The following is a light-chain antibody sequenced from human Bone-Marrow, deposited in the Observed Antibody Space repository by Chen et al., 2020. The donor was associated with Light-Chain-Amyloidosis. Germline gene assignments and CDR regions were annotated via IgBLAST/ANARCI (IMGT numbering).Light chain of an antibody. CDR2: LGS. Sequence: DIVMTQSPLSLPVTPGEPASISCRSSQSLLHFNGYNYLDWYLQKPGQSPQLLIYLGSNRASGVPDRFSGSGSGTDFTLKISRVEAEDVGVYYCMQALQTSFTFGPGIKVDIK. CDR1: QSLLHFNGYNY. V-gene: IGKV2-28*01. J-gene: IGKJ3*01. CDR3: MQALQTSFT.